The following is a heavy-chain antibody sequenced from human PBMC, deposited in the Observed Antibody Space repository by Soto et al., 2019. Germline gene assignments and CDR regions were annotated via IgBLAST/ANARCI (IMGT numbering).Heavy chain of an antibody. CDR2: INHSGST. CDR1: GGSFSGYY. D-gene: IGHD4-17*01. Sequence: PSETLSLTCAVYGGSFSGYYWSWIRQPPGKGLEWIGEINHSGSTNYNPSLKSRVTISVDTSKNQFSLKLSSVTAADTAVYYCARMTTVTTGSYYYGMDVWGQGTTVTVSS. V-gene: IGHV4-34*01. CDR3: ARMTTVTTGSYYYGMDV. J-gene: IGHJ6*02.